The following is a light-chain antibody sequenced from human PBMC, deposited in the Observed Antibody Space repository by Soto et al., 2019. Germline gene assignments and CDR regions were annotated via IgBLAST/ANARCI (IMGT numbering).Light chain of an antibody. CDR3: QSYDSSLSGVV. V-gene: IGLV1-40*01. CDR1: ISNIGAGYD. J-gene: IGLJ2*01. Sequence: QSVLTQPPSVSGAPGQRVTISCTGSISNIGAGYDVHWYQQLPGTAPKLPIYGNSNRPSGVPDRFSGSKSGTSASLAITGLQAEDEADYYCQSYDSSLSGVVFGGGTKLTVL. CDR2: GNS.